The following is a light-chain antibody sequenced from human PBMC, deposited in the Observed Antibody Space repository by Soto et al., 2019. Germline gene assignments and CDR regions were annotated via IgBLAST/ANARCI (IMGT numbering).Light chain of an antibody. J-gene: IGKJ4*01. CDR3: QKYGSSELT. Sequence: EIVLTQSPATLSLSPGERATLSCRASQSVSSNLAWYQQKPGQAPRPLIYAESRRATGTPDRFSGSGSGTDLNLTISRLEPEDFAVYYCQKYGSSELTFGGGTKVDIK. V-gene: IGKV3-20*01. CDR2: AES. CDR1: QSVSSN.